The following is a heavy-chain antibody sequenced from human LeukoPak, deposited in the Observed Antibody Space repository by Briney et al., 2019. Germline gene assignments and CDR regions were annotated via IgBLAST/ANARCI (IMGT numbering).Heavy chain of an antibody. CDR1: GFTFSNYG. J-gene: IGHJ4*02. Sequence: GGSLRLSCAASGFTFSNYGMHWVRQAPGEGLEWVAFIRYDGSNKYYADSVKGRFTISRDNSKNTLYLQMNSLRAEDTAVYYCAKVSTYYYDSSGYYFDSWGQGTLVTVSS. D-gene: IGHD3-22*01. CDR2: IRYDGSNK. CDR3: AKVSTYYYDSSGYYFDS. V-gene: IGHV3-30*02.